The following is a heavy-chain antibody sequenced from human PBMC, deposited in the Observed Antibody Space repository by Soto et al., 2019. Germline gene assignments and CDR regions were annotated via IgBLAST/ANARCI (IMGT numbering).Heavy chain of an antibody. D-gene: IGHD2-2*02. CDR1: GHSISISTYY. CDR3: ASSGPTAINWFDP. CDR2: LSYGGSP. V-gene: IGHV4-39*01. Sequence: SETLSLTCTVSGHSISISTYYWGWIRQPPGKGMEWIGSLSYGGSPYHNPSLKSRVTISVDTSKRQFSLKLSSVTAADTAVYYCASSGPTAINWFDPWGQGTLVTVSS. J-gene: IGHJ5*02.